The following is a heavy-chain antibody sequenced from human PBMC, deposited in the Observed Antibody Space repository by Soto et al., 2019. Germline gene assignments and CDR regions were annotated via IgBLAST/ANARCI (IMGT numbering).Heavy chain of an antibody. CDR2: INPNSGGT. D-gene: IGHD6-6*01. J-gene: IGHJ6*02. V-gene: IGHV1-2*04. Sequence: ASVKVSCKASGYTFTGYYMHWVRQAPGQGLEWMGWINPNSGGTNYAQKFQGWVTMTRDTSISTAYMELSRLRSDDTAVYYCAGTGAACRAASYYYYGMDVWGQGTTVTVSS. CDR1: GYTFTGYY. CDR3: AGTGAACRAASYYYYGMDV.